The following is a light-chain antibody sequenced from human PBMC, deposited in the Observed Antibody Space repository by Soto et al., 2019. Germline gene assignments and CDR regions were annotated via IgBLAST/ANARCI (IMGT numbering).Light chain of an antibody. J-gene: IGKJ2*01. V-gene: IGKV3-15*01. CDR1: QSVSSN. Sequence: EIVMTQSPATLSVSPGERATLSCRASQSVSSNLAWHQQKPGQAPRLLIYGASTRATGIPARFSGSGSGTEFTLTISSLQSEDFAVYYCQPYNDWPPYTFGQGTKLEIK. CDR3: QPYNDWPPYT. CDR2: GAS.